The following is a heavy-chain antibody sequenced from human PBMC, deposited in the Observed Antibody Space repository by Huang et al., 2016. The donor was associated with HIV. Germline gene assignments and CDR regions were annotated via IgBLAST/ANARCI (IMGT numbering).Heavy chain of an antibody. CDR1: GGSFSGYY. J-gene: IGHJ4*02. CDR2: INHIGKT. CDR3: AREKAADSAWYGVYYFDY. D-gene: IGHD6-19*01. Sequence: QVQLRQWGAGLVKPSETLSLTCAVYGGSFSGYYWTWIRQSPGKGLEWIGEINHIGKTNYQPSLKSRFTSSKATAKNQFSLQLTSVSAADTGVYFCAREKAADSAWYGVYYFDYWGEGALVTVTS. V-gene: IGHV4-34*01.